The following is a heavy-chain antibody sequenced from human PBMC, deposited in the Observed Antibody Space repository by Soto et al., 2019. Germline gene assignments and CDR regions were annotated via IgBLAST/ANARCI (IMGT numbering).Heavy chain of an antibody. Sequence: PVRSLRLSCASSVFTFSDRYMSCIRQAPGKGLEWLSYISGTSDTIYYADSVKGRFTISRDNAKNSVYLQMNSLRAEDTAVYYYPRLVRVGSTDVWGQATTVRVSS. V-gene: IGHV3-11*01. CDR2: ISGTSDTI. J-gene: IGHJ6*01. CDR3: PRLVRVGSTDV. D-gene: IGHD1-26*01. CDR1: VFTFSDRY.